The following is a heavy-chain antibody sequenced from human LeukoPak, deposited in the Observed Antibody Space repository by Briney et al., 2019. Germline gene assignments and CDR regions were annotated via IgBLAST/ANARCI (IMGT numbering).Heavy chain of an antibody. V-gene: IGHV1-46*01. CDR3: ATKGAYGGFDP. CDR1: GYTFTSYY. J-gene: IGHJ5*02. D-gene: IGHD4-17*01. CDR2: INPSGGST. Sequence: ASVKVSCKASGYTFTSYYMHWVRQAPGQGLEWMGIINPSGGSTNYAQKFQGRVTITAGKSTSTAYMELSSLRSEDTAVYYCATKGAYGGFDPWGQGTLVTVSS.